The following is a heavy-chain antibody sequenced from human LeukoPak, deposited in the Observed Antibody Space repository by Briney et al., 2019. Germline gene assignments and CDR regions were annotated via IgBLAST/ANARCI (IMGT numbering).Heavy chain of an antibody. CDR1: GFTFSSYA. J-gene: IGHJ3*02. CDR3: ARGDGSYASFAFDI. Sequence: GGSLRLSCAASGFTFSSYAMHWVRQAPGKGLEYVSAISSNGGSTYYANSVKGRFTISRDNSKDTLYLQMGSLRAEDMAVYYCARGDGSYASFAFDIWGQGTMVTVSS. D-gene: IGHD1-26*01. CDR2: ISSNGGST. V-gene: IGHV3-64*01.